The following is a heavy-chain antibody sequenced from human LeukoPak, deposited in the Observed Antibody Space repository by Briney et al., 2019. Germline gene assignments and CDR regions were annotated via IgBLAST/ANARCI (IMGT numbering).Heavy chain of an antibody. D-gene: IGHD6-19*01. CDR3: ARDPVAVAGTVGDAFDI. CDR1: GYIFTGFY. Sequence: ASVKVSCKASGYIFTGFYIHWVRQAPGQGLEWMGWINPNSGGTNYAQKFQGRVTMTRDTSISTAYMELSRLRSDDTAVYYCARDPVAVAGTVGDAFDIWGQGTMVTVSS. CDR2: INPNSGGT. V-gene: IGHV1-2*02. J-gene: IGHJ3*02.